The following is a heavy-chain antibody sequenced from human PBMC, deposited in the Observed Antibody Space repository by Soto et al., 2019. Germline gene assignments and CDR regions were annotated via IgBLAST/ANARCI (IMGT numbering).Heavy chain of an antibody. D-gene: IGHD5-12*01. CDR1: GWSFSGYY. Sequence: SETLSLTCTVYGWSFSGYYWSWIRQPPGKGLEWIGEINHSGSTNYNPSLKSRVTISVDTSKNQFSLKLSSVTAADTAVYYCASTRSGYDFYYYGMDVWGQGTTV. V-gene: IGHV4-34*01. CDR2: INHSGST. CDR3: ASTRSGYDFYYYGMDV. J-gene: IGHJ6*02.